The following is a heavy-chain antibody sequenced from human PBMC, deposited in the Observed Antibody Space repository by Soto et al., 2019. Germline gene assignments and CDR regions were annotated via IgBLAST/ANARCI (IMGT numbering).Heavy chain of an antibody. V-gene: IGHV3-23*01. CDR3: ARVRRSISAGGVDH. J-gene: IGHJ4*02. D-gene: IGHD1-26*01. CDR1: GFTFSSYA. CDR2: VSGSGGST. Sequence: EVQVLESGGDLVQPGGSLRLSCAASGFTFSSYAMNWVRQAPGKGLEWVSAVSGSGGSTYYTDSVKGRFTISRDNSKNTLYLQMSGLRAKDTAVYNCARVRRSISAGGVDHWGQGSLVTVSS.